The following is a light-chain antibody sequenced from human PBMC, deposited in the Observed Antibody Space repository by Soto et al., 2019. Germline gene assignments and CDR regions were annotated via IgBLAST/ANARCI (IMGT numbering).Light chain of an antibody. J-gene: IGLJ2*01. V-gene: IGLV2-14*01. CDR3: NSYISSNTLGVV. CDR1: SSNIGSNT. CDR2: EVS. Sequence: QSVLTQPPSASGTPGQRVTISCSGSSSNIGSNTVNWYQQHPGKAPKLMIYEVSNRPSGVSNRFSGSKSGNTASLTISGLQAEDEADYYCNSYISSNTLGVVFGGGTKLTVL.